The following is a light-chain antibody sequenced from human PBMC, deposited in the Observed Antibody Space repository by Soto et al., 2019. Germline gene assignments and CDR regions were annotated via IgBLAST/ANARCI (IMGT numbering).Light chain of an antibody. CDR1: QGIRSD. Sequence: DIQMTQSPSSLSAAVEDRVTITCRASQGIRSDLGWYQQKPGKAPKRLIYAASSLQSGVPSRFSGSGSGTEFTLTITSLQPEDFAVYFCQQYNNWPPDTFGQGTKLEIK. CDR2: AAS. CDR3: QQYNNWPPDT. V-gene: IGKV1-17*01. J-gene: IGKJ2*01.